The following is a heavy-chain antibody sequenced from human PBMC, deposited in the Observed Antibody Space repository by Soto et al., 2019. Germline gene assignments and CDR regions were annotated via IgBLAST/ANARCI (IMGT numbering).Heavy chain of an antibody. D-gene: IGHD2-2*01. CDR2: INHSGST. CDR1: GGSFSGYY. J-gene: IGHJ4*02. Sequence: SETLSLTCAVYGGSFSGYYWSWIRQPPGKGLEWIGEINHSGSTNYNPSLKSRVTISVDTSKNQFSLKLSSVTAADTAVYYCASSRGDPSCSFDYWGQGTLVTVSS. V-gene: IGHV4-34*01. CDR3: ASSRGDPSCSFDY.